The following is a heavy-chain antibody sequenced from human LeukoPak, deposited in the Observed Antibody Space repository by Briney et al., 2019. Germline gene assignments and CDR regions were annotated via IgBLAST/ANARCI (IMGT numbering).Heavy chain of an antibody. J-gene: IGHJ6*02. CDR3: ARRRAATTIYHYSMDF. Sequence: PGESLKISCKASGYTFSTYWIAWVRQMPGKGLEWVGIIYPSDSETRYSPSFQGQVTISVDKSITTAYLQWRSLKASDTATYYCARRRAATTIYHYSMDFWGHGTTVIVSS. CDR1: GYTFSTYW. V-gene: IGHV5-51*01. CDR2: IYPSDSET. D-gene: IGHD5/OR15-5a*01.